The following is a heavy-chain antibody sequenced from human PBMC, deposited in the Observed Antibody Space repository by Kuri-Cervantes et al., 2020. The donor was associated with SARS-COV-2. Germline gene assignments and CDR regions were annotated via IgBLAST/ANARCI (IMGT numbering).Heavy chain of an antibody. Sequence: ASVKVSCKVSGYTLTELSMHWVRQAPGKGLEWMGGFDPEDGETIYAQKFQGRVTMTEDTSTDTVYMELSSLRSEDTAVYYCAAREVGDYPFDPWGQGTLVTVSS. CDR1: GYTLTELS. CDR3: AAREVGDYPFDP. D-gene: IGHD4-17*01. CDR2: FDPEDGET. J-gene: IGHJ5*02. V-gene: IGHV1-24*01.